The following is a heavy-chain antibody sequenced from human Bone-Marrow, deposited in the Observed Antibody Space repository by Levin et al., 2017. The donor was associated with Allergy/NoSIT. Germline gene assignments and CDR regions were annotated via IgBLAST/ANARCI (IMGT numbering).Heavy chain of an antibody. D-gene: IGHD2-2*01. Sequence: GGSLRLSCAASGFRFSSYWMSWVRQAPGKGLEWVANINQDGSEKKYVDSVKGRFTISRDNAKTSLDLQMNSLRAEDTAVYYCARDRTEVPDCSNTNCYNWFDPWGLGTQVTVSS. J-gene: IGHJ5*02. CDR3: ARDRTEVPDCSNTNCYNWFDP. CDR2: INQDGSEK. CDR1: GFRFSSYW. V-gene: IGHV3-7*01.